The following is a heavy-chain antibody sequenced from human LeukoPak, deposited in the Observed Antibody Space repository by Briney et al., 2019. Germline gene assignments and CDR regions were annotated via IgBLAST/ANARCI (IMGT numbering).Heavy chain of an antibody. Sequence: ASVKVSCKASGYTFTSYYVHWVRQAPGQGLEWMGIINPSGGSTSYAQKFQGRVTMTRDTSTSTVYMELSSLRSEDTAVYYCARVLSTSGYYYYGMDVWGQGTTVTVSS. CDR2: INPSGGST. CDR1: GYTFTSYY. J-gene: IGHJ6*02. D-gene: IGHD4-11*01. CDR3: ARVLSTSGYYYYGMDV. V-gene: IGHV1-46*01.